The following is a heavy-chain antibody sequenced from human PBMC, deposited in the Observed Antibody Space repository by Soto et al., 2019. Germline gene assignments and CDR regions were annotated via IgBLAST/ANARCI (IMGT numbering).Heavy chain of an antibody. J-gene: IGHJ6*02. D-gene: IGHD3-10*01. CDR3: ARAVTWGLDV. V-gene: IGHV3-48*02. Sequence: EVQLVESGGGLVQPGGALRLSCAASGFTFSLYSMRWVRQAPGKGLGWVSYISRSSTGIHYADSVKGRFTISRDDATNSMHLQMNSLRDGDTAVYYCARAVTWGLDVWGQGTTVSISS. CDR2: ISRSSTGI. CDR1: GFTFSLYS.